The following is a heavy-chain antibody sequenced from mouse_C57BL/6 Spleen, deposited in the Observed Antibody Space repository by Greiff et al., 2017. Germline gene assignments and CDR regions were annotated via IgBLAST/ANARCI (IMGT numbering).Heavy chain of an antibody. Sequence: VTLVESGPELVKPGASVKISCKASGYAFRSSWMNWVKQRPGKGLEWIGRIYPGDGDPNYNGKFKGKATLTADKSSSTAYMQLSSLTSEDSAVYFCAREGPLPSLSMDYWGQGTSVTVSS. CDR2: IYPGDGDP. CDR3: AREGPLPSLSMDY. V-gene: IGHV1-82*01. J-gene: IGHJ4*01. CDR1: GYAFRSSW. D-gene: IGHD6-1*01.